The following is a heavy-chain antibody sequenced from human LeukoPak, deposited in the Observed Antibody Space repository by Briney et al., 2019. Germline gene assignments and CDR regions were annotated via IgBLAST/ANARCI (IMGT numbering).Heavy chain of an antibody. CDR2: IIPILGIA. CDR3: VRDWEGELTY. Sequence: GSSVKVSCKASGGTFSSYAISWVRQAPGQGLEWMGRIIPILGIANYAQKFQGRVTITADKSTSTAYMELSSLRSEDTAVYFCVRDWEGELTYWGQGTLVTVSP. CDR1: GGTFSSYA. D-gene: IGHD3-16*01. J-gene: IGHJ4*02. V-gene: IGHV1-69*04.